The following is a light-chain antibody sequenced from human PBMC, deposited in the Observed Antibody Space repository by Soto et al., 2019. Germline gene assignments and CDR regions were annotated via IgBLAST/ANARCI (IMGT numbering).Light chain of an antibody. CDR2: EVS. CDR3: SSYAGSNLVV. J-gene: IGLJ2*01. V-gene: IGLV2-8*01. CDR1: SSDDGGYNY. Sequence: QSALTQPPSASGSPGQSVTISCTGTSSDDGGYNYVSWYQQHPGKAPKLMIYEVSKRPSGVPDRFSGSKSGNTASLTVSGLQAEDEAEYYCSSYAGSNLVVFGGGTKGTVL.